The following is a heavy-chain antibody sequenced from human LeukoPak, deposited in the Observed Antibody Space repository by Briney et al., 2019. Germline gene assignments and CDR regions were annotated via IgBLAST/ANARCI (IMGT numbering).Heavy chain of an antibody. J-gene: IGHJ6*04. Sequence: SVKVSCKASGGTFSSYAISWVRQAPGQGLEWMGRIIPIFGTANYAQKFQGRVTITTDESTSTAYMELCSLRSEDTAVYYCAREGFNWNYCWDVWGKGTTVTVSS. V-gene: IGHV1-69*05. CDR3: AREGFNWNYCWDV. CDR1: GGTFSSYA. D-gene: IGHD1-20*01. CDR2: IIPIFGTA.